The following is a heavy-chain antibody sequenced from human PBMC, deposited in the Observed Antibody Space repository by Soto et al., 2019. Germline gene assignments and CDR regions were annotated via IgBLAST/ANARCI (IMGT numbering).Heavy chain of an antibody. D-gene: IGHD2-2*01. CDR3: ARAECSNPTCLTAYCSYGLDV. CDR2: INTAGSTK. V-gene: IGHV3-48*03. CDR1: GFTFSNFE. J-gene: IGHJ6*02. Sequence: LRLSCAASGFTFSNFEMHWVRQAPGKGLEWVSYINTAGSTKYYAESVKGRFTISRDNARNSLFLQMNSLRAEDTAVYYCARAECSNPTCLTAYCSYGLDVWGQGTTVTVSS.